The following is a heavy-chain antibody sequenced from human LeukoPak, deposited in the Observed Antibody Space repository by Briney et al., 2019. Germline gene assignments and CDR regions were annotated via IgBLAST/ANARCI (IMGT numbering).Heavy chain of an antibody. V-gene: IGHV4-59*01. CDR2: IYYSGST. CDR1: GGSISSYY. CDR3: ARASYWYYYYGMDV. D-gene: IGHD2-15*01. Sequence: SETLSLTCTVSGGSISSYYWSWIRQPPGKGLEWTGYIYYSGSTNYNPSLKSRVTISVDTSKNQFSLKLSSVTAADTAVYYCARASYWYYYYGMDVWGQGTTVTVSS. J-gene: IGHJ6*02.